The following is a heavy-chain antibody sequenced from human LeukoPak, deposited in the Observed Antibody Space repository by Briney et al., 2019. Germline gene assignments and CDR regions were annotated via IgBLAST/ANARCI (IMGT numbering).Heavy chain of an antibody. Sequence: SETLSLTCTVSGGSLSSGSYYWGWLRQPAGRGLEWIGRIYTSGSTNYNPSLKSRVTISVDTSKNQFSLKLSSVTAADTAVYYCARGATMEWYYYGMDVWGQGTTVTVSS. D-gene: IGHD3-3*01. CDR1: GGSLSSGSYY. J-gene: IGHJ6*02. CDR2: IYTSGST. V-gene: IGHV4-61*02. CDR3: ARGATMEWYYYGMDV.